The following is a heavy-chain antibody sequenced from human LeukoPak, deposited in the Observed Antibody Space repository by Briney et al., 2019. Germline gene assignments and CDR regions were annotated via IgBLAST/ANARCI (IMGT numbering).Heavy chain of an antibody. J-gene: IGHJ4*02. V-gene: IGHV4-59*08. CDR1: GGSIKSHY. CDR3: ARHGGTTTIRGFDY. CDR2: IYYSGST. Sequence: SETLSLTCSVSGGSIKSHYYTWIRQPPGKGLEWIGYIYYSGSTNYNPSLKSRVTISVDTSKNQFSLKLSSVTAADTAVYYCARHGGTTTIRGFDYWGQGTLVTVSS. D-gene: IGHD1-26*01.